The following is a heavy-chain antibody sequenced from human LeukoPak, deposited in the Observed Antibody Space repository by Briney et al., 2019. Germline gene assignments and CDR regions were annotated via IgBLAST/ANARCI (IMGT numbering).Heavy chain of an antibody. CDR2: IYTSGST. CDR3: ASWDCSSTSCYLSNYYMDV. CDR1: GGSISSYY. Sequence: SETLSLTCTVSGGSISSYYWSWIRQPPGKGLEWIGYIYTSGSTNYNPSLKSRVTISVDTSKNQFSLKLSSVTAADTAVYYCASWDCSSTSCYLSNYYMDVWGKGTTVTVSS. J-gene: IGHJ6*03. D-gene: IGHD2-2*01. V-gene: IGHV4-4*09.